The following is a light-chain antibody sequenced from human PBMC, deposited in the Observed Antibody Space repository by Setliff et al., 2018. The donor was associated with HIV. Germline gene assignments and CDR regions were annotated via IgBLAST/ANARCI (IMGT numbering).Light chain of an antibody. CDR2: SNN. Sequence: QSVLSQPPSASGTPGQRVTISCSGSSSNIGSNTVNWYQQLPGTAPKLLIYSNNQRPSGVPDRFSGSKSGTSASLAISGLQSEDEADYYCAVWHDSLNGYVFGTGTKVTVL. V-gene: IGLV1-44*01. CDR3: AVWHDSLNGYV. CDR1: SSNIGSNT. J-gene: IGLJ1*01.